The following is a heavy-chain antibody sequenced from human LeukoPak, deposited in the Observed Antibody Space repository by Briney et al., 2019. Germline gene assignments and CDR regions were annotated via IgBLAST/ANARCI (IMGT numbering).Heavy chain of an antibody. CDR2: VNKDGTDR. CDR3: ARDMGYCSGGSCDHYFDY. V-gene: IGHV3-7*01. CDR1: GFDFNYYF. D-gene: IGHD2-15*01. Sequence: GGSLKLSCATSGFDFNYYFMAWVRQAPGKGLEWLATVNKDGTDREYIDSVMGRFTISRDNAKNSLYLQMNSLRAEDTAVYYCARDMGYCSGGSCDHYFDYWGQGTLVTVSS. J-gene: IGHJ4*02.